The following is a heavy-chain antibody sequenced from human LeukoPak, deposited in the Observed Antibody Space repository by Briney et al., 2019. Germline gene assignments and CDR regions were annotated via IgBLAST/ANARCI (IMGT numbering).Heavy chain of an antibody. CDR1: GFTFSDHY. D-gene: IGHD4-17*01. CDR2: ITSSGTTT. V-gene: IGHV3-11*01. CDR3: ARDPDYGDPE. Sequence: GGSLRLSCAASGFTFSDHYMSWFRLSPGKGLEWLSYITSSGTTTDYADPVKGRFTISRDNAKNSMFLQMNSLRPEDTAVYYCARDPDYGDPEWGQGTLVTVSS. J-gene: IGHJ4*02.